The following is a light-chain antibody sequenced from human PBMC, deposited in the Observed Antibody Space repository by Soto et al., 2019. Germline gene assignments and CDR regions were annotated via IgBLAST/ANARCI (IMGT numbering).Light chain of an antibody. Sequence: DIQMTQSPSTLSASIGDTVIITCRASQSINSWLAWYQQKPGKAPKLLIHKASTLESGVASRFSGSESGTEFTLTISSLQPDDFATFSCQQYDRFPYTFAQGTKLEIK. CDR1: QSINSW. J-gene: IGKJ2*01. V-gene: IGKV1-5*03. CDR3: QQYDRFPYT. CDR2: KAS.